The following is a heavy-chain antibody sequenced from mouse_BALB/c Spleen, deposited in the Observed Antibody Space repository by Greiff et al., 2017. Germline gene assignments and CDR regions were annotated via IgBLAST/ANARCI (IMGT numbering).Heavy chain of an antibody. CDR1: GYSFTSYY. V-gene: IGHV1S135*01. CDR3: ARGAYGTY. J-gene: IGHJ3*01. CDR2: IDPFNGGT. D-gene: IGHD2-10*02. Sequence: VQLQQSGPELMKPGASVKISCKASGYSFTSYYMHWVKQSHGKSLEWIGYIDPFNGGTSYNQKFKGKATLTVDKSSSTAYMYLSSLTSEDSAVYYCARGAYGTYWGQGTLVTVSA.